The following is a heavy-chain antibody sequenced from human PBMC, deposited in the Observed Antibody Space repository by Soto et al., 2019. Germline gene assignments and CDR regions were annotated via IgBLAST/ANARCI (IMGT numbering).Heavy chain of an antibody. Sequence: GGALSLSCAASGFTFSNYAMSWVRQAPGKGLEWVSGIGGRGTSSYYADSVKGRFAISRDNSYNTLFLQLHSLRAEDTAVYYCAKSRYADSSGDYYDFWGQGTRVTVSS. CDR3: AKSRYADSSGDYYDF. CDR1: GFTFSNYA. J-gene: IGHJ4*02. D-gene: IGHD3-22*01. CDR2: IGGRGTSS. V-gene: IGHV3-23*01.